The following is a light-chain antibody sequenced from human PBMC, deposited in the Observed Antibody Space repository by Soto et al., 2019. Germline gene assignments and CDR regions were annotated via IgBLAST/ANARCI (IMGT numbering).Light chain of an antibody. Sequence: QSALTQPASVSGSPGQSITISCTGTSSDVGSYKFVSWYQQHPGKAPKLMIYEGSKRPSGVSNRFSGSKSGNTASLTISGRQAEDEADYYCCSYAGSSTLVFGGGTQLTVL. CDR2: EGS. CDR1: SSDVGSYKF. CDR3: CSYAGSSTLV. V-gene: IGLV2-23*01. J-gene: IGLJ2*01.